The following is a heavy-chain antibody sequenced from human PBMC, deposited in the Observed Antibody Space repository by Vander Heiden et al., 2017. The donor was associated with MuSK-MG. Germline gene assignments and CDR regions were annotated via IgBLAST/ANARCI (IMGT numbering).Heavy chain of an antibody. CDR2: MYESGAT. CDR3: ASRAAAGAYYFDS. J-gene: IGHJ4*02. Sequence: QVQLQESGPGLVKPSETLSLPCAVSDYSISIDYYWGWIRQAPGKGLEWIGSMYESGATYYNPSLKSRVTTSVDMSKRQFSLNLSSVTAADTAVYYCASRAAAGAYYFDSWGQGTLVTVSS. CDR1: DYSISIDYY. V-gene: IGHV4-38-2*01. D-gene: IGHD6-25*01.